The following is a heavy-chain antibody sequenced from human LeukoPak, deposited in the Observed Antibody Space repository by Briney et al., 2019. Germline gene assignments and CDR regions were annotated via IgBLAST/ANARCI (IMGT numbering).Heavy chain of an antibody. V-gene: IGHV4-59*01. Sequence: SETLSLTCTVSGGSISSYYWSWIRQPPGKGLEWIGYIYYSGSTNYNPSLKSRVTISVDTSKNQFSLKLSSVTAADTAVYYCAGGSPWIQLWLSGSFDYWGQGTLVTVSS. CDR2: IYYSGST. D-gene: IGHD5-18*01. CDR3: AGGSPWIQLWLSGSFDY. CDR1: GGSISSYY. J-gene: IGHJ4*02.